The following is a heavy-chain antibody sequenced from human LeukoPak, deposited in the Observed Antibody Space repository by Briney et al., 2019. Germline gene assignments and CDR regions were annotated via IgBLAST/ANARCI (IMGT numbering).Heavy chain of an antibody. V-gene: IGHV1-18*01. CDR3: RRFYSNFGDY. Sequence: ASVKVSCKASNYSFINYGIGWVRQDPGQGLEWMGWVSAYNGKTRYAQQFRGRVTMTADTSTATGYMELTGLTADDTAVYYCRRFYSNFGDYWAQGTRVGVSS. D-gene: IGHD4-11*01. J-gene: IGHJ4*02. CDR1: NYSFINYG. CDR2: VSAYNGKT.